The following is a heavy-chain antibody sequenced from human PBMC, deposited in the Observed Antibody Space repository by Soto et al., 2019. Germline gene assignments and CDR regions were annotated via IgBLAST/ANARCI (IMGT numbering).Heavy chain of an antibody. Sequence: SETLSLTCAVYGGSFSGDYWSWIRQPPGKGLEWIGEINHSGSTNYNPSLKSRVTISVDTSKNQFSLKLSSVTAADTAVYYCARDDYGEFDRLYYFDYWGQGTLVTVSS. D-gene: IGHD4-17*01. V-gene: IGHV4-34*01. CDR3: ARDDYGEFDRLYYFDY. CDR2: INHSGST. J-gene: IGHJ4*02. CDR1: GGSFSGDY.